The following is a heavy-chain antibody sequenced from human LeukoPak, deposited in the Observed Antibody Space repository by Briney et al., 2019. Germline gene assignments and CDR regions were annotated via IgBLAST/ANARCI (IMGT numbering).Heavy chain of an antibody. Sequence: GGSLRLSCEASGFTFSNYGMHWVRQAPGKGLEWVTFIRYDGSNKYYADSVKGRFTVSRDNSKNTLYLQMNSLRPEDTAVYNCVKRDIQYTSSSGGTFQHWGQGTLVTVSS. CDR2: IRYDGSNK. V-gene: IGHV3-30*02. CDR1: GFTFSNYG. J-gene: IGHJ1*01. D-gene: IGHD6-6*01. CDR3: VKRDIQYTSSSGGTFQH.